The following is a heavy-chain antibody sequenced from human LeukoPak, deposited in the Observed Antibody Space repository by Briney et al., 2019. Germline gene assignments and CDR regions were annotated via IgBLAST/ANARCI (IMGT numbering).Heavy chain of an antibody. J-gene: IGHJ4*02. CDR3: ARGGCARSSCYDN. D-gene: IGHD6-13*01. Sequence: GGSLRLSCAASGFNFITAAMTWVRQAPGKGLEWVSLIGSSGGSTYYADSVKGRFTISRDNFNHTLSLQMNSLRAEDTGVYYCARGGCARSSCYDNWGQGTLVTVSS. V-gene: IGHV3-23*01. CDR1: GFNFITAA. CDR2: IGSSGGST.